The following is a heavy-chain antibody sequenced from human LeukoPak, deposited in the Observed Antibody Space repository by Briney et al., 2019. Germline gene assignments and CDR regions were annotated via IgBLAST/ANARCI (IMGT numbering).Heavy chain of an antibody. D-gene: IGHD6-19*01. CDR3: ARVSAVAGTVLAY. V-gene: IGHV1-46*01. CDR2: INPSGGST. CDR1: GYTLTSYY. J-gene: IGHJ4*02. Sequence: GASVKVSCKASGYTLTSYYMHWVRQAPGQGLEWMGIINPSGGSTSYAQKFQGRVTMTRDTSTSTVYMELSSLRSEDTAVYHCARVSAVAGTVLAYWGQGTLVTVSS.